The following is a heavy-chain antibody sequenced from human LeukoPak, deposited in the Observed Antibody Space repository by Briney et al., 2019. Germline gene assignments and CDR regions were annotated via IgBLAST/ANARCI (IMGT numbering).Heavy chain of an antibody. CDR3: AKDMRRLETNYYYGMDV. J-gene: IGHJ6*02. CDR1: GFTFDDYA. D-gene: IGHD6-25*01. V-gene: IGHV3-9*01. CDR2: ISWNSSSI. Sequence: GGSLRLSCAASGFTFDDYAIHWVRQAPGKGLEWVSGISWNSSSIDYADSVKGRFTISRDNAKNSLFLQMDSLRTEDTALYYCAKDMRRLETNYYYGMDVWGQGTTVTVSS.